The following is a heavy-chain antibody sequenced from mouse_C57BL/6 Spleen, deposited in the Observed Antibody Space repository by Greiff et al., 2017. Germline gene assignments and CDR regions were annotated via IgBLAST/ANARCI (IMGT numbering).Heavy chain of an antibody. D-gene: IGHD2-5*01. CDR2: FHPYNDDT. Sequence: VQLVESGAELVKPGASVKMSCKASGYTFTTYPLQWMKQNHGQGLEWIGNFHPYNDDTNYNEKFKSKATLTVEKSSSTVYLELSRLTSDDSAVYECGRGDYSNSFAYWGQGTLVTVSA. CDR3: GRGDYSNSFAY. V-gene: IGHV1-47*01. CDR1: GYTFTTYP. J-gene: IGHJ3*01.